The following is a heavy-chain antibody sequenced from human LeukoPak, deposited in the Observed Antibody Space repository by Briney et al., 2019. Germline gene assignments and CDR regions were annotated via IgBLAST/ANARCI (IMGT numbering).Heavy chain of an antibody. D-gene: IGHD1-26*01. V-gene: IGHV3-23*01. CDR1: GFTFSNYA. CDR2: ISGSGGST. J-gene: IGHJ4*02. CDR3: AKDLRWRGSFYDLDY. Sequence: AGGSLRLSCAASGFTFSNYAMSWVRQAPGKGLEWVSAISGSGGSTYYADSVKGRFTISRDNSKNTVHLQMNSLRAEDTAVYYCAKDLRWRGSFYDLDYWGQGTLVTVSS.